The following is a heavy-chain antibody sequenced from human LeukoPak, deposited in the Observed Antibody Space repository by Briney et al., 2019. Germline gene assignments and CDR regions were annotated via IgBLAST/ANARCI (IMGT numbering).Heavy chain of an antibody. V-gene: IGHV4-59*08. D-gene: IGHD3-22*01. CDR1: GGSISRYN. Sequence: PSETLSLTCTVSGGSISRYNWSWVRQPPGTGREWMGYFYYNGNTNYNPSLKSRVTISVDTSKNQFSLKLSSVTAADTAVYYCARHGPDSSGYILDYWGQGTLVTVSS. CDR3: ARHGPDSSGYILDY. J-gene: IGHJ4*02. CDR2: FYYNGNT.